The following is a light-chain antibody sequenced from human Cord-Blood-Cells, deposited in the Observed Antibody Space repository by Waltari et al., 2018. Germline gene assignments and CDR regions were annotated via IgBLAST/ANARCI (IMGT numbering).Light chain of an antibody. CDR2: GAS. V-gene: IGKV3-20*01. CDR1: QSVSSSY. J-gene: IGKJ1*01. Sequence: LSLSPGERATLSCRASQSVSSSYLAWYQQKPGQAPRLLIYGASSRATGIPDRFSGSGSGTDFTLTISRLEPEDFAVYYCQQYGSSPWTFGQGTKVEIK. CDR3: QQYGSSPWT.